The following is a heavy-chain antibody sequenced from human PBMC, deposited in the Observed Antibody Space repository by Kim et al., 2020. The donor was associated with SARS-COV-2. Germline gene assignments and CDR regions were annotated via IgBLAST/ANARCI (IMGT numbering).Heavy chain of an antibody. Sequence: SETLSLTCTVSGGSISSSSYYWGWIRQPPGKGLEWIGSIYYSGSTYYNPSLKSRVTISVDTSKNQFSLKLSSVTAADTAVYYCASQGDDILTGYLFDYWGQGTLVTVSS. CDR2: IYYSGST. CDR1: GGSISSSSYY. D-gene: IGHD3-9*01. CDR3: ASQGDDILTGYLFDY. J-gene: IGHJ4*02. V-gene: IGHV4-39*01.